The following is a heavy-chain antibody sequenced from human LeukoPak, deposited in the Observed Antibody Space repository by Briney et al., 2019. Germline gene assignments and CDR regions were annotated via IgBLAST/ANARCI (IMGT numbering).Heavy chain of an antibody. CDR3: ARKATAATYFDY. V-gene: IGHV4-61*02. D-gene: IGHD2-15*01. J-gene: IGHJ4*02. Sequence: PSETLSLTCTVSGGSISSGSYYWSWIRQPAGKGLEWIGRIYTSGSTNYNPSLKSRVTISVDTSKNQFSLKLTSVTAADTAVYFCARKATAATYFDYWGQGTLVTVSS. CDR2: IYTSGST. CDR1: GGSISSGSYY.